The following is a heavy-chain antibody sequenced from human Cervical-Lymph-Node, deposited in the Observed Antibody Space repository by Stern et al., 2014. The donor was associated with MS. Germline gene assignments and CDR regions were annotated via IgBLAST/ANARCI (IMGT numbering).Heavy chain of an antibody. J-gene: IGHJ4*02. D-gene: IGHD3-3*01. Sequence: DQLVESGGGVVQPGRSLRLSCAASGFTFSSYAMHWVRQAPGKGLEWVAVISYDGSNKYYADSVKGRFTISRDNSKNTLYLQMNSLRAEDTAVYYCARGTITIFGAGPDYWGQGTLVTVSS. V-gene: IGHV3-30-3*01. CDR3: ARGTITIFGAGPDY. CDR1: GFTFSSYA. CDR2: ISYDGSNK.